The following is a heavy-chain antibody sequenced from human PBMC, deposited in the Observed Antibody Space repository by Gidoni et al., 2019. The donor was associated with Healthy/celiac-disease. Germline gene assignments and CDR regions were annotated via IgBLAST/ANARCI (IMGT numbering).Heavy chain of an antibody. Sequence: QVQLVESGGGVVQPGRSLRLSCAASGFTFSSYGMHWVRQAQGKGLEWVAVISYDGSNKYYADSVKGRFTISRDNSKNTLYLQMNSLRAEDTAVYYCAKDRHYGELDAFDIWGQGTMVTVSS. J-gene: IGHJ3*02. CDR2: ISYDGSNK. CDR1: GFTFSSYG. D-gene: IGHD4-17*01. CDR3: AKDRHYGELDAFDI. V-gene: IGHV3-30*18.